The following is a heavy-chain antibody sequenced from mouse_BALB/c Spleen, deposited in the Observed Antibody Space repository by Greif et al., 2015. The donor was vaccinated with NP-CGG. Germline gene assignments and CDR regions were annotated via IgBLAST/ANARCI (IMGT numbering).Heavy chain of an antibody. CDR2: SRNKANDYTT. CDR1: GFTFSDFY. Sequence: EVMLVESGGGLVQPGGSLRLSCATSGFTFSDFYMEWVRQPPGKRLDWIAASRNKANDYTTEYSASVKGRFIVSRDTSQSILYLQMNALRAEDTAIYYCARDDGYWYFDVWGAGTTVTVSS. J-gene: IGHJ1*01. CDR3: ARDDGYWYFDV. V-gene: IGHV7-1*02. D-gene: IGHD1-1*02.